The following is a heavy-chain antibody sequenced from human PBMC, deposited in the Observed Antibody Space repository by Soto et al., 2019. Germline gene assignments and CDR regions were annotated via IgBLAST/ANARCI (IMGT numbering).Heavy chain of an antibody. CDR3: SRVSGSYYYGMAV. Sequence: QVQLQESGPGLLKPSGTLSLTCAVSGGSISSSNWWSWLRQPPGKGLEWIGEIYHSGSTNYNPSLKSRVTIAVDKSKNQFALKLSSVTAADTAVYYWSRVSGSYYYGMAVWGHGTTVTVSS. D-gene: IGHD1-26*01. CDR1: GGSISSSNW. CDR2: IYHSGST. V-gene: IGHV4-4*02. J-gene: IGHJ6*02.